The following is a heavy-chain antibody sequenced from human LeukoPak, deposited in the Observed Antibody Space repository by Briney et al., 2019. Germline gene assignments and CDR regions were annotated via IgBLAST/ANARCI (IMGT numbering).Heavy chain of an antibody. V-gene: IGHV3-30*02. J-gene: IGHJ4*02. CDR2: IRYDGSNK. D-gene: IGHD6-25*01. CDR1: GFTFSSYG. CDR3: AKQAEYSSGSLDY. Sequence: GGSLRLSCAASGFTFSSYGIHWVRQAPGKGLEWVAFIRYDGSNKYYADSVKGRFTISRDNSKNTLYLQMNSLRAEDTAVYYCAKQAEYSSGSLDYWGQGTLVTVSS.